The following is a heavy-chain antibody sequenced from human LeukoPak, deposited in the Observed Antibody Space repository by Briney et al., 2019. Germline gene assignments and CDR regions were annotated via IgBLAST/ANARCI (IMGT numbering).Heavy chain of an antibody. D-gene: IGHD6-19*01. J-gene: IGHJ4*02. CDR2: ISSSSSYI. Sequence: PGGSLRLSCVASGFTLNNYWMNWVRQAPGKGLEWVSSISSSSSYIYYADSVKGRFTISRDNAKNSLYLQMNSLRAEDTAVYYCARGSRGIAVAGGDYWGQGTLVTVSS. CDR3: ARGSRGIAVAGGDY. CDR1: GFTLNNYW. V-gene: IGHV3-21*01.